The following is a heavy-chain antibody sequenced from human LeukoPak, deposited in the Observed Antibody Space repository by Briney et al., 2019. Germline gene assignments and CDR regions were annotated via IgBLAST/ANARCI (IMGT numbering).Heavy chain of an antibody. V-gene: IGHV3-21*01. CDR3: ARNDVAVAGTT. CDR2: ISSSSYI. Sequence: GGSLRLSCAASGFTFSSYSMNWVRQAPGKGLEWVPSISSSSYIYYADSVKGRFTISRDNAKNSLYLQMSSLRAEDTAVYYCARNDVAVAGTTWGQGTLVTVSS. CDR1: GFTFSSYS. J-gene: IGHJ4*02. D-gene: IGHD6-19*01.